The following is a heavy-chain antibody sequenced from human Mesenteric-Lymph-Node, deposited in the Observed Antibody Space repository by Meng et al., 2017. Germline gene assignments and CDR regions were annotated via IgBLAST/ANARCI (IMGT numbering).Heavy chain of an antibody. Sequence: DGSLRLSCAASGFTFSIYEMNWVRQAPGKGLEWVSYISSSGSTIYYAESVKGRFTISRDNAKNSMYLQMNSMRAEDTAVYYCARPYTAAAGNDAFDIWGQGTRVT. J-gene: IGHJ3*02. CDR2: ISSSGSTI. D-gene: IGHD6-13*01. CDR3: ARPYTAAAGNDAFDI. CDR1: GFTFSIYE. V-gene: IGHV3-48*03.